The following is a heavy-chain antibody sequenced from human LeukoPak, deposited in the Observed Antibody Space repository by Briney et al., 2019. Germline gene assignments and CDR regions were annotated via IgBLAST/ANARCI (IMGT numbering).Heavy chain of an antibody. Sequence: ASVKVSCKASGYTFTSYGISWVQQAPGQGLEWMGWISSYNGNTNYAQKLQGRVTMTTDTSTSTAYMELRSLRSDDTAVYYCARDLFGSGKGYYYGMDVWGQGTTVTVSS. V-gene: IGHV1-18*01. CDR1: GYTFTSYG. CDR2: ISSYNGNT. J-gene: IGHJ6*02. D-gene: IGHD3-10*01. CDR3: ARDLFGSGKGYYYGMDV.